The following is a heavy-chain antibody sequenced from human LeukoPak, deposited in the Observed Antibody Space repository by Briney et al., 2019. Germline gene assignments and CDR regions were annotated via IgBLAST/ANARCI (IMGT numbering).Heavy chain of an antibody. J-gene: IGHJ4*02. V-gene: IGHV3-30*04. CDR1: GFTFSSYA. CDR3: ARGYSGTYRFGY. CDR2: ISYDGSNK. Sequence: PGRSLRLSCAASGFTFSSYAMHWVRQAPGKGLEWVAVISYDGSNKYYADSVKGRFTISRDNSKNTLYLQMSSLRAEDTAVYYCARGYSGTYRFGYWGQGTLVTVSS. D-gene: IGHD1-26*01.